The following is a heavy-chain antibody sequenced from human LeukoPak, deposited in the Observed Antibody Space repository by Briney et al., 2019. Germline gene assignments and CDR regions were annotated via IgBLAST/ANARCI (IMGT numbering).Heavy chain of an antibody. Sequence: ASVKVSCKASGYTFTSYDINWVRQATGQGLEWMGWMNPNSGNTGYAQKFQGRVTITRNTSISTAYMELSSLRSEDTAVYYCARGRGPYGGYLWGLYYYYYYMDVWGKGTTVTVSS. J-gene: IGHJ6*03. CDR2: MNPNSGNT. CDR3: ARGRGPYGGYLWGLYYYYYYMDV. CDR1: GYTFTSYD. V-gene: IGHV1-8*03. D-gene: IGHD4-17*01.